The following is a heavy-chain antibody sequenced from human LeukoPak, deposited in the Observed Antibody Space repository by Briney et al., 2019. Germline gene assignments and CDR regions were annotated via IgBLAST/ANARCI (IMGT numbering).Heavy chain of an antibody. CDR2: IYTSGST. Sequence: PSETLSLTCTVPGGSISSYYWSWIRQPAGKGLEWIGRIYTSGSTNYNPSLKSRVTISVDKSKNQFSLKLSSVTAADTAVYYCARGLAAAGPYYFDYWGQGTLVTVSS. V-gene: IGHV4-4*07. CDR1: GGSISSYY. J-gene: IGHJ4*02. D-gene: IGHD6-13*01. CDR3: ARGLAAAGPYYFDY.